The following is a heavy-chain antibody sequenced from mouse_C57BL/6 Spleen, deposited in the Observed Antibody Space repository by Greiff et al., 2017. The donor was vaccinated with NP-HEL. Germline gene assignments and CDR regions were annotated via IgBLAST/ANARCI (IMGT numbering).Heavy chain of an antibody. V-gene: IGHV1-59*01. J-gene: IGHJ1*03. Sequence: QVQLKQPGAELVRPGTSVKLSCKASGYTFTSYWMHWVKQRPGQGLEWIGVIDPSDSYTNYNQKFKGKATLTVDTSSSTAYMQLSSLTSEDSAVYYCARRGSSGYFDVWGTGTTVTVSS. D-gene: IGHD1-1*01. CDR2: IDPSDSYT. CDR3: ARRGSSGYFDV. CDR1: GYTFTSYW.